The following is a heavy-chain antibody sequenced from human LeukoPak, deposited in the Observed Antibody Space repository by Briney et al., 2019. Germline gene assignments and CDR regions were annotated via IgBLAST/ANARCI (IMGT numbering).Heavy chain of an antibody. CDR1: GYTFTSYD. V-gene: IGHV1-8*01. Sequence: ASVTVSYKASGYTFTSYDINWVRQATGQGLEWMGWMNSNSWNTRYAQKLQGRVTMTRNTAISTAYMELSSLRSEDTAVYDCARVRRPFLKPNGFDLWGQGTLVTVSS. J-gene: IGHJ5*02. CDR2: MNSNSWNT. CDR3: ARVRRPFLKPNGFDL. D-gene: IGHD3-3*01.